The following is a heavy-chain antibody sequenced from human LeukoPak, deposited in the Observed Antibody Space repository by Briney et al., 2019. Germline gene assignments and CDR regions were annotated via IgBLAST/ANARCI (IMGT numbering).Heavy chain of an antibody. V-gene: IGHV5-51*01. CDR2: TYPGDSDA. Sequence: GESLKISCKGSGYRFTSYWIGWVRQMPGKGLEWMGNTYPGDSDARYSPSFQGQVIISADKSISTAYLQWSSLKASDTAMYYCARLGVVVGAHDYWGQGTLVTVSS. J-gene: IGHJ4*02. CDR1: GYRFTSYW. D-gene: IGHD1-26*01. CDR3: ARLGVVVGAHDY.